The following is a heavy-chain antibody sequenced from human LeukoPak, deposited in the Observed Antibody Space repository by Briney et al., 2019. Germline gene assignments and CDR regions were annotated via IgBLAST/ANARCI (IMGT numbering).Heavy chain of an antibody. J-gene: IGHJ6*02. V-gene: IGHV3-74*01. CDR3: ARDRSYDMDV. D-gene: IGHD2-2*01. Sequence: GGSLRLSCAASGFTFSNYWMHWVRPAPGKGPVWVSRINTDGYSTNYADSVKGRFSISRDNAKNTLYLQMNSLRAEDTAVYYCARDRSYDMDVWGQGTTVTVSS. CDR1: GFTFSNYW. CDR2: INTDGYST.